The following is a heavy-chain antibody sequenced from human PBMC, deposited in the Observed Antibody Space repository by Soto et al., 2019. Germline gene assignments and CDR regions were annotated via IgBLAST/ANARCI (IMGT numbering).Heavy chain of an antibody. CDR2: INPGGGNV. CDR1: GYSFTRHY. J-gene: IGHJ4*01. CDR3: ARVVESSSSDFDY. V-gene: IGHV1-46*01. D-gene: IGHD6-6*01. Sequence: GASVKVSCKASGYSFTRHYIHWVRQAPGQGLEWMGLINPGGGNVNYAQNFQGRVIMTRDPSTSTAYMELNSLRSDDTAVYYCARVVESSSSDFDYWGQGTLVTVSS.